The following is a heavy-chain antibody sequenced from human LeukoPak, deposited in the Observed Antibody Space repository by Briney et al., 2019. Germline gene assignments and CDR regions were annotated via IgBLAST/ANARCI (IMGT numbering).Heavy chain of an antibody. D-gene: IGHD3-22*01. CDR1: GGSISSNY. CDR2: IYTTGST. CDR3: ARRAISGYYYYFDY. J-gene: IGHJ4*02. Sequence: PSETLSLTCSVSGGSISSNYWSWIRQSPGKGLEWIGYIYTTGSTNYNPSLKSRVTISVDTSKNQFSLTLSSVTAADTAVYYCARRAISGYYYYFDYWGQGTLVTVSS. V-gene: IGHV4-4*09.